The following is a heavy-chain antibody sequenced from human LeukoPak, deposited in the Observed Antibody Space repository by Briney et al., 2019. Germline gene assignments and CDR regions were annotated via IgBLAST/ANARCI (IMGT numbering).Heavy chain of an antibody. CDR2: ISYDGSNK. J-gene: IGHJ6*03. CDR3: ARDSYYYYYMDV. V-gene: IGHV3-30*01. CDR1: GFTFSSYA. Sequence: GRSLRLSCAASGFTFSSYAMHWVRQAPGKGLEWVAVISYDGSNKYYADSVKGRFTISRDNPKNTLYLQMNSLRAEDTAVYYCARDSYYYYYMDVWGKGTTVTVSS.